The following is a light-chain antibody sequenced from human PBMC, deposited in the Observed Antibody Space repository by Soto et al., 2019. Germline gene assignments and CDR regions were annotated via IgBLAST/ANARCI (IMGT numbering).Light chain of an antibody. CDR3: QQYKSYPWT. CDR1: QSIRSW. J-gene: IGKJ1*01. Sequence: DNHMTQSPSTLSASVGDRVTITCRASQSIRSWLAWYQQKPGKAPNLLIYKASSLRSGVPSRFSGSGSGTEFTLTISSLQPDDSATYYCQQYKSYPWTVGQGTKVDSK. CDR2: KAS. V-gene: IGKV1-5*03.